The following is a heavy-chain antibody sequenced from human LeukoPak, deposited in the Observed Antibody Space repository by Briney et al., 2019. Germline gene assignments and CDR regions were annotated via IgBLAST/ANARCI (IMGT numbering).Heavy chain of an antibody. J-gene: IGHJ4*02. D-gene: IGHD2-21*01. CDR3: ARDRGGDTRNYYFDY. Sequence: GGSLRLSCAASGFTFSSYSMNWVRQAPGKGLEWVSSISSSSSYIYYADSVKGRFTISRDNAKNSLYLQMNSLRAEDTAVYYCARDRGGDTRNYYFDYWGQGTLVTVSS. CDR1: GFTFSSYS. CDR2: ISSSSSYI. V-gene: IGHV3-21*01.